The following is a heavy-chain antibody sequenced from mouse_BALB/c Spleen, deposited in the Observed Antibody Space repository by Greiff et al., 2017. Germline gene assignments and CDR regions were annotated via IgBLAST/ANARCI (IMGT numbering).Heavy chain of an antibody. CDR3: ARSYGSYAMDY. D-gene: IGHD1-1*01. CDR1: GYSFTGYN. CDR2: IDPYNGGT. Sequence: VQLQQSGPELGKPGASVKISCKASGYSFTGYNMYWVKQSHRKSLEWIGYIDPYNGGTSYNQKSKGKATLTVDKSSSTAYMHLNSLTSEDSAVYYCARSYGSYAMDYWGQGTSVTVSS. J-gene: IGHJ4*01. V-gene: IGHV1S135*01.